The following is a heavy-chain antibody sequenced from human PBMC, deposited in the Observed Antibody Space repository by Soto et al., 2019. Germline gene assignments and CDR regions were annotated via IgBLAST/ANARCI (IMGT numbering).Heavy chain of an antibody. V-gene: IGHV3-23*01. J-gene: IGHJ3*02. CDR2: ISGSGFKK. CDR3: AKDLRSGSYGDAFDI. CDR1: GFIFENFG. Sequence: GGSLRLSCAASGFIFENFGMSWVRQAPGKGLEWISSISGSGFKKYYADSVKGRFTISRDNSKNTLYLQMNSLRAEDTAVYYCAKDLRSGSYGDAFDIWGQGTMVTVSS. D-gene: IGHD1-26*01.